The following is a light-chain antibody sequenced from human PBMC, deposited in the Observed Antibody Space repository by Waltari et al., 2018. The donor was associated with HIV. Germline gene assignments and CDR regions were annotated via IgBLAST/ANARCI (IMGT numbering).Light chain of an antibody. CDR2: KAS. J-gene: IGKJ1*01. CDR1: QSISSW. Sequence: DIQMTQSPSTLSASVGDRVTITCRASQSISSWWAWYQQKPGKAPKLLIYKASSLESGVPSRFSGSGSGTEFTLTISSLQPDDFATYYCQQYNSYSFGQGTKVEIK. V-gene: IGKV1-5*03. CDR3: QQYNSYS.